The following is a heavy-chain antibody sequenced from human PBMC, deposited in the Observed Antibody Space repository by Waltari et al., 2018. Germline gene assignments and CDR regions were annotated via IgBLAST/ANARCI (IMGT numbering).Heavy chain of an antibody. CDR1: GGSISSYY. V-gene: IGHV4-59*01. D-gene: IGHD3-16*01. CDR3: ARGEDYLDY. CDR2: IYYSGST. J-gene: IGHJ4*02. Sequence: QVQLQESGPGLVKPSETLSLTCTVSGGSISSYYWSWIRQPPGKGLEWIGYIYYSGSTNYNPSLKSRVTISVDTSKNQFSLKLSSVTAADTAVYYCARGEDYLDYWGQGTLVTVSS.